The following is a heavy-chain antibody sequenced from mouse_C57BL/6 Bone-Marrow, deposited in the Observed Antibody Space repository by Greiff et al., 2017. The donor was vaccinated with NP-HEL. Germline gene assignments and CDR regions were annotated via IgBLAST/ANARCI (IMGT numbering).Heavy chain of an antibody. CDR2: INPGSGGT. J-gene: IGHJ4*01. D-gene: IGHD1-1*01. CDR3: AITTVVAPYYYAMDY. CDR1: GYAFTNYL. V-gene: IGHV1-54*01. Sequence: QVQLQQSGAELVRPGTSVKVSCKASGYAFTNYLIEWVKQRSGQGLEWIGVINPGSGGTNYNEKFKGKATLTADKSSSTAYMQLSSLTSEDSAVYFCAITTVVAPYYYAMDYWGQGTSVTVSS.